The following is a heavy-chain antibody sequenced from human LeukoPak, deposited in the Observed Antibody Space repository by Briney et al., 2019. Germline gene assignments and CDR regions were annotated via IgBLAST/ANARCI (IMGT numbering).Heavy chain of an antibody. V-gene: IGHV3-7*01. D-gene: IGHD2-2*01. CDR3: ARDRRSSTSLFGRSPFDY. J-gene: IGHJ4*02. CDR2: IKQDGSEK. Sequence: GGSLRLSCAASGFTFSSYWMSRVRQAPGKGLEWVANIKQDGSEKYYVDSVKGRFTISRDNAKNSLYLQMNSLRAEDTAVYYCARDRRSSTSLFGRSPFDYWGQGTLVTVSS. CDR1: GFTFSSYW.